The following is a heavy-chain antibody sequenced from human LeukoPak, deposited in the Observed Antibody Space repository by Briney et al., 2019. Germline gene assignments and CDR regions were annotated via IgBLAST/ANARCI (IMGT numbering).Heavy chain of an antibody. J-gene: IGHJ4*02. CDR2: INHSGST. Sequence: SETLSLTCAVYGGSFSGYYWSWLRQPPGKGLEWIGEINHSGSTNYNPSLKSRVTISVDTSKNQFSLKLSSVTAADTAVYYCCYDSSGYLPDYWGQGTLVTVSS. V-gene: IGHV4-34*01. CDR1: GGSFSGYY. D-gene: IGHD3-22*01. CDR3: CYDSSGYLPDY.